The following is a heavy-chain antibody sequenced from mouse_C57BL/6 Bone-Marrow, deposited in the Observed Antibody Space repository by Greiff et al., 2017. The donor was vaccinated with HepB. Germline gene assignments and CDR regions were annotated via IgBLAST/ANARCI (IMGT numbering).Heavy chain of an antibody. D-gene: IGHD1-1*01. J-gene: IGHJ4*01. V-gene: IGHV5-4*03. CDR1: GFTFSSYA. Sequence: DVMLVESGGGLVKPGGSLKLSCAASGFTFSSYAMSWVRQTPEKRLEWVATISDGGSYTYYPDNVKGRFTISRDNAKNNLYLQMSHLKSEDTAMYYCARGDITTVVATGAMDYWGQGTSVTVSA. CDR2: ISDGGSYT. CDR3: ARGDITTVVATGAMDY.